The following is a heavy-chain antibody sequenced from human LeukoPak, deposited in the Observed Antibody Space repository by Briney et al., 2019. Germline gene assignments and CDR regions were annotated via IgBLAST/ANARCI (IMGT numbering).Heavy chain of an antibody. D-gene: IGHD3-10*01. J-gene: IGHJ4*02. CDR1: GFTVSSNY. CDR2: IYSVGST. V-gene: IGHV3-53*01. CDR3: ARDRDSGSFVFDY. Sequence: QAGGSLRLSCAVSGFTVSSNYMSWVRQAPGKGLEWVSVIYSVGSTYYADSVKGRFTISRDNSKNTLYLQMDSLRAEDTAVYYCARDRDSGSFVFDYWGQGTLVTVSS.